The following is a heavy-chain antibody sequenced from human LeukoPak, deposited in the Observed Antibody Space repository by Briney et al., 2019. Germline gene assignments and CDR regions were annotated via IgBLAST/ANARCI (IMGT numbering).Heavy chain of an antibody. CDR1: GGSISSYY. V-gene: IGHV4-4*07. Sequence: SETLSLTCTVSGGSISSYYWSWIRQPAGKGLESIGRIYTSGSTNYNPSLKGRVTMSVDTSKNQFSLKLSSVTAADTAVYYCARDRNQTKRAGAWFDPWGQGTLVTVSS. CDR3: ARDRNQTKRAGAWFDP. CDR2: IYTSGST. J-gene: IGHJ5*02. D-gene: IGHD3-10*01.